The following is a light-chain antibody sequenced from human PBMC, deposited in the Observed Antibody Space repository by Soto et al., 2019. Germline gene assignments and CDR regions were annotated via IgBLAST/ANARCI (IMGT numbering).Light chain of an antibody. V-gene: IGLV1-40*01. CDR3: RSYTSSISGYV. CDR2: GNS. Sequence: QSVLTQPPSVSGAPGQRVTISCTGSSTNIGAFYYVSWYQQHPGKAPKLLIYGNSNRPSGVPHRFSGSKSGNSASLTITGLQAEDEADYYCRSYTSSISGYVFGTGTKLTVL. CDR1: STNIGAFYY. J-gene: IGLJ1*01.